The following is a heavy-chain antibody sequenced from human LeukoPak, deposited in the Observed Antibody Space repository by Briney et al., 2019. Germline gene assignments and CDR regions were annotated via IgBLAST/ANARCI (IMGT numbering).Heavy chain of an antibody. CDR2: IFYSGST. CDR3: AKGAFYYDSSAYSD. CDR1: GGSISNYY. J-gene: IGHJ4*02. D-gene: IGHD3-22*01. V-gene: IGHV4-59*01. Sequence: SETLSLTCTVSGGSISNYYWSWIRQPPGKRLEWVGYIFYSGSTNYNPSLKSRVTISVDTSKNQFSLKLSSVTAADTAVYYCAKGAFYYDSSAYSDWGQGTLVTVSS.